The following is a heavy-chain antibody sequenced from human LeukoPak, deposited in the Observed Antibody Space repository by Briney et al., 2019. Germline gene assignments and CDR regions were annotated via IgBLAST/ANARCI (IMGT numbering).Heavy chain of an antibody. CDR2: INWISGSI. D-gene: IGHD6-25*01. Sequence: GGSLRLSCAASGFTFDDYAMHWVRQAPGKGLEWISGINWISGSIGYADSVKGRFTISRDNAKNSLFLQMNSLRTEDTALYYCAKESRPRQRAAFDIWGQGTKVTVSS. J-gene: IGHJ3*02. CDR1: GFTFDDYA. CDR3: AKESRPRQRAAFDI. V-gene: IGHV3-9*01.